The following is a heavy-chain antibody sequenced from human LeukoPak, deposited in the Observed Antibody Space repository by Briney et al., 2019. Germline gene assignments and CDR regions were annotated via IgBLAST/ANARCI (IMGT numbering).Heavy chain of an antibody. Sequence: GASVKVSCKASGYTFTSYGISWVRQAPGQGLEWMGWISAYNGNTNYAQKLQGRVTMTTDTSTSTAYMELRSLRSDDTAVYYCARDRATVAITTVDYWGQGTLVTVSS. J-gene: IGHJ4*02. CDR2: ISAYNGNT. V-gene: IGHV1-18*01. CDR3: ARDRATVAITTVDY. D-gene: IGHD4-23*01. CDR1: GYTFTSYG.